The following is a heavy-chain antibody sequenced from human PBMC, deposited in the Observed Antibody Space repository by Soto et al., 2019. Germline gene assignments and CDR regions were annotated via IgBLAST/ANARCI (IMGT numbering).Heavy chain of an antibody. CDR2: IYYTGTT. J-gene: IGHJ6*02. V-gene: IGHV4-59*04. CDR1: GGSIKTYF. CDR3: ARQDIVVVPAAMGEDYYYYGMDV. Sequence: SETLSLTCTVSGGSIKTYFWSWLRQPPGKALEWIGYIYYTGTTYYNPSFKSRATISLDTSKNQFSLKLSFVTAADTAVYYCARQDIVVVPAAMGEDYYYYGMDVWGQGTTVTVSS. D-gene: IGHD2-2*01.